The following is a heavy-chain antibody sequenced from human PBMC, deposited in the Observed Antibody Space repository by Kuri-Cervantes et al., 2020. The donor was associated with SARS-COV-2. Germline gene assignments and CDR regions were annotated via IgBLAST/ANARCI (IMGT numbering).Heavy chain of an antibody. Sequence: SCTVSGDSIVNYYWNWSRQAPGKGLEWIGYIHDSGNTKYNASLKSRVSISVDTSKRQFSLRLSTVTSEDTAVYYCARDLVEASFPGAHRAMDVWGQGTTVTVSS. CDR2: IHDSGNT. D-gene: IGHD2-15*01. CDR3: ARDLVEASFPGAHRAMDV. V-gene: IGHV4-59*01. J-gene: IGHJ6*02. CDR1: GDSIVNYY.